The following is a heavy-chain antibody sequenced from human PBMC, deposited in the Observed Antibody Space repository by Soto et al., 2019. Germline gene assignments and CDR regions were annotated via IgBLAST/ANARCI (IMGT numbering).Heavy chain of an antibody. V-gene: IGHV4-59*03. CDR1: GGSITSYH. Sequence: PSETLSLTCIVSGGSITSYHWSWIRQFPGKGLEWIAYTSYTGNTNYNPSLKSRVTISLDTSKNQLSLKLTSMTAADTAVYYCAKSRNWNFYDRGGYYVLVLDHWGQGSLVTVSS. J-gene: IGHJ4*02. CDR3: AKSRNWNFYDRGGYYVLVLDH. D-gene: IGHD3-22*01. CDR2: TSYTGNT.